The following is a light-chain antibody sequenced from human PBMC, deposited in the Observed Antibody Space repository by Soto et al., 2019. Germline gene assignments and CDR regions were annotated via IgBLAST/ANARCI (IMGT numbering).Light chain of an antibody. J-gene: IGKJ5*01. CDR2: DAS. Sequence: EIVLTQSPATLSLSPGERATLSCRASQSVGTFFAWYQQKPGQAPRLLIYDASNRATGIPARFSGSGSGTDFTLTISSLEPEDFAVYYCQQRSNWPRTFGQGTRLEI. CDR1: QSVGTF. CDR3: QQRSNWPRT. V-gene: IGKV3-11*01.